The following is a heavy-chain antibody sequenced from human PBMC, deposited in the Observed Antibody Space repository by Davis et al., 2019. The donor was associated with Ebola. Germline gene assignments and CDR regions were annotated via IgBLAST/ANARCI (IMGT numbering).Heavy chain of an antibody. CDR1: GFIVSDKY. D-gene: IGHD3-22*01. J-gene: IGHJ2*01. CDR2: IYRDGRT. V-gene: IGHV3-53*01. Sequence: GESLKISCAASGFIVSDKYMSWVRQAPGKGLEWVSVIYRDGRTYHADSVKGRFTISRDNSKNTLYLQMDSLRAGDTAVYYCARGYYDSTGNRYFDFWGRGTLVTVSS. CDR3: ARGYYDSTGNRYFDF.